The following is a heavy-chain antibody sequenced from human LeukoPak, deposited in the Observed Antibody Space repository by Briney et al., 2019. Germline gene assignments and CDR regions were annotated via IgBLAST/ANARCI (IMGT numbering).Heavy chain of an antibody. J-gene: IGHJ3*02. CDR2: INPNSGGT. V-gene: IGHV1-2*04. Sequence: ASVKVSCKASGYTFTGYYMHWVRQAPGQGLEWMGWINPNSGGTNYAQKFQGWVTMTRDTSISTAYMELSRLRSDDTAVYYCARDRSISGVSAFDIWGQGTMVTVSS. D-gene: IGHD3-10*01. CDR1: GYTFTGYY. CDR3: ARDRSISGVSAFDI.